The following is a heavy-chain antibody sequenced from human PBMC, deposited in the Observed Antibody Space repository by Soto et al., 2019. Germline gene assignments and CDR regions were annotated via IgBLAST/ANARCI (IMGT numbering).Heavy chain of an antibody. V-gene: IGHV1-69*05. J-gene: IGHJ5*02. D-gene: IGHD3-3*01. CDR2: IIPIFGTA. CDR3: ARVPRSITIFGVVHSRYNWFDP. CDR1: GGTFSSYA. Sequence: SVKASCKASGGTFSSYAIIWVRQAPVQGLEWMGGIIPIFGTANYAQKFQGRVTMTRNTSISTAYMELSSLRSEDTAVYYCARVPRSITIFGVVHSRYNWFDPWGQGTLVTVS.